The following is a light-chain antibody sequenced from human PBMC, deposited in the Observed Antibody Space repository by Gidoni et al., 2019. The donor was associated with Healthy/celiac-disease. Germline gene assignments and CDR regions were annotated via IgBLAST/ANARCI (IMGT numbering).Light chain of an antibody. Sequence: EIVLTQSPATLPLSPGERATLSCRASQSVSSYLAWYQQKPGQAPRLLIYDASNRATGIPARFSGSGSGTDFTLNISSLEPEDFAVYYCQQRSNWPPLTYGGXTKVEIK. CDR1: QSVSSY. CDR2: DAS. CDR3: QQRSNWPPLT. V-gene: IGKV3-11*01. J-gene: IGKJ4*01.